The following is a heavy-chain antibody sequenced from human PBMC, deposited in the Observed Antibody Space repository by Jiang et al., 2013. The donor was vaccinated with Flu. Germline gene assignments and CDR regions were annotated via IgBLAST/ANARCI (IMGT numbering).Heavy chain of an antibody. J-gene: IGHJ4*02. D-gene: IGHD3-10*01. CDR2: INGDGSST. Sequence: QLVESGGGLVQPGGSLRLSCAASGFTFSSYWMHWVRQAPGKGLVWVSRINGDGSSTSYADSVKGRFTMSRDNAKNTLYLQMDSLRADDTAVYYCARTYYYGSGTQNYFDYWGQGTLVTVSS. CDR3: ARTYYYGSGTQNYFDY. CDR1: GFTFSSYW. V-gene: IGHV3-74*01.